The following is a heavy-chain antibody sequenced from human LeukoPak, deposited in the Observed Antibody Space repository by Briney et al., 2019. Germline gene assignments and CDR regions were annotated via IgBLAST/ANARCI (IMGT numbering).Heavy chain of an antibody. J-gene: IGHJ4*02. V-gene: IGHV4-39*01. CDR3: ARHYCSSTSCQFDY. D-gene: IGHD2-2*01. CDR2: IYYSGST. Sequence: PSETLSLTCTVSGGSISSSSYYWGWIRQPPGKGLEWIGSIYYSGSTYYNPSLKSRVTISVDTSKNQFSLKLSSVTAADMAVYYCARHYCSSTSCQFDYWGQGTLVTVSS. CDR1: GGSISSSSYY.